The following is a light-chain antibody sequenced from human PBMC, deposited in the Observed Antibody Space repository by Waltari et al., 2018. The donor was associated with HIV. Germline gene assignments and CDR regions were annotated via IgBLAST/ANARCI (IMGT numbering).Light chain of an antibody. CDR2: SND. CDR1: SSNIGRNY. CDR3: AAWDDSLSGLA. Sequence: QSVLTQPPSTSATPGQRVTISCSGGSSNIGRNYVNWYRQFPGSAPHLLIHSNDQRPSGVPDRFSGSTSGTSASLAISGLRSEDEADYYCAAWDDSLSGLAFGGGTKLTVL. J-gene: IGLJ2*01. V-gene: IGLV1-47*01.